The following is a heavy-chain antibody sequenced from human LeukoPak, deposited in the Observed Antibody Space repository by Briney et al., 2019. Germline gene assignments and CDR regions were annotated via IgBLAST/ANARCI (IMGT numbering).Heavy chain of an antibody. CDR2: ISDDGSKK. J-gene: IGHJ4*02. CDR3: AKQARRAYYYGSGTYAGSHYFDY. V-gene: IGHV3-30*18. D-gene: IGHD3-10*01. Sequence: GRSLRLSCAASGFTFSGHGMYWVRQAPGKGLEWVALISDDGSKKSYADSVKGRFTISRDSSKNTLYLQMNSLRSEDTAVYYCAKQARRAYYYGSGTYAGSHYFDYWGQGTLVTVSS. CDR1: GFTFSGHG.